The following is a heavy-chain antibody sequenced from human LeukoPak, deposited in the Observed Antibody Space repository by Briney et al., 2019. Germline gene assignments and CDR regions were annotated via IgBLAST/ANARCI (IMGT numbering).Heavy chain of an antibody. Sequence: GGSLRLSCAASGFTFSDYYMSWIRQAPGKGLEWVSYISSSGSTIYYADSVKGRFTISRDNAKNSLYPQMNSLRAEDTAVYYCARGEKGGRGYSYGSGYWGQGTLVTVSS. CDR3: ARGEKGGRGYSYGSGY. D-gene: IGHD5-18*01. CDR2: ISSSGSTI. CDR1: GFTFSDYY. J-gene: IGHJ4*02. V-gene: IGHV3-11*01.